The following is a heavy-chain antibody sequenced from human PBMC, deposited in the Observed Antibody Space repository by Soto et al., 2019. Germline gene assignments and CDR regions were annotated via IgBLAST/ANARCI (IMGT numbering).Heavy chain of an antibody. V-gene: IGHV3-20*01. J-gene: IGHJ6*03. Sequence: GGSLRLCCAASGFTFDDYGMSWVRQAPGRGLEWVSGINRNGGSTGYADSVKGRFTISRDNAKNSLYLQMNSLRAEDTALYHCARGTMVRGVIIEYYYMDVWGKGTTVTVSS. CDR3: ARGTMVRGVIIEYYYMDV. CDR2: INRNGGST. D-gene: IGHD3-10*01. CDR1: GFTFDDYG.